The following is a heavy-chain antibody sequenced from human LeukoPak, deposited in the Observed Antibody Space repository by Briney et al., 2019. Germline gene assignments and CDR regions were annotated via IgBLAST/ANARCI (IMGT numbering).Heavy chain of an antibody. CDR3: AISWAGIAANDH. J-gene: IGHJ5*02. CDR2: ISGSGGST. Sequence: PGGSLRLSCTASGFTFTDYAMSWVRQAPGKGLEWVSVISGSGGSTHYADSVKGRLTVSRDNTKNTVHLQMNSLRPEDTAVYYCAISWAGIAANDHWGQGTLVTVSA. CDR1: GFTFTDYA. D-gene: IGHD2-15*01. V-gene: IGHV3-23*01.